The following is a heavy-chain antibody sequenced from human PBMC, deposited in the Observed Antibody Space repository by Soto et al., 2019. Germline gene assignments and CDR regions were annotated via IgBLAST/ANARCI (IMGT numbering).Heavy chain of an antibody. V-gene: IGHV3-23*01. Sequence: PGGSLRLSCAASGCTFINYAMNWVRQAPGKGLEWVATISAAGGSTYYADSVKGRFTISRDNFKNTLYLQMNGLRVEDTAVYYCAKDRLAGNFDYWGQGTQVPSPQ. CDR1: GCTFINYA. CDR3: AKDRLAGNFDY. J-gene: IGHJ4*02. CDR2: ISAAGGST.